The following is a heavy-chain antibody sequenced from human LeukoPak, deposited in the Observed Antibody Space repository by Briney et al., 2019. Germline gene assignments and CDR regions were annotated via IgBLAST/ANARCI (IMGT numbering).Heavy chain of an antibody. CDR2: IYYHENT. J-gene: IGHJ4*02. CDR3: ARRTYSAAYWKHFDY. V-gene: IGHV4-39*01. CDR1: GGSISSSNW. D-gene: IGHD1-1*01. Sequence: SETLSLTCAVSGGSISSSNWWSWVRPPPGKGLEWIGSIYYHENTYYNSSLKSRVTISVDTSKNQFSLKLNSVTAADTAVYFCARRTYSAAYWKHFDYWGQGTLVTVSS.